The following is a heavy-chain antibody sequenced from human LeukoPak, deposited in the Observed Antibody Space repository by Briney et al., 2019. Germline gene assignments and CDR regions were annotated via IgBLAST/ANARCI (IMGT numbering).Heavy chain of an antibody. CDR1: GFTFDEYA. CDR2: ISWNSGSI. CDR3: AKSYSSSWYSDYYFDY. V-gene: IGHV3-9*01. D-gene: IGHD6-13*01. Sequence: PGRSLRLSCAASGFTFDEYAMYWVRQAPGKGLEWVSGISWNSGSIGYADSVKGRFTISRDNSKNTLYLQMNSLRAEDTAVYYCAKSYSSSWYSDYYFDYWGQGTLVTVSS. J-gene: IGHJ4*02.